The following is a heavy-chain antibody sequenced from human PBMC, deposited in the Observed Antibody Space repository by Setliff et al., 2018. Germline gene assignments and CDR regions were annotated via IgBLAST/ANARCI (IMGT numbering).Heavy chain of an antibody. CDR1: GGSFSDHY. CDR2: VSRSGST. Sequence: PSETLSLTCAVYGGSFSDHYWTWIRQLPGKGLEWIGYVSRSGSTSYNSSLKRQISISLDTSKNQFSLKLSSVTAADTAIYYCASWGSAIAFDLWGQGTVVT. D-gene: IGHD3-16*01. J-gene: IGHJ3*01. CDR3: ASWGSAIAFDL. V-gene: IGHV4-34*09.